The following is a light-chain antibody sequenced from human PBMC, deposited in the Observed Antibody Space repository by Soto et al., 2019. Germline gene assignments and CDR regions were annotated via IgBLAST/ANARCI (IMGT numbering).Light chain of an antibody. CDR1: SRDVDAYDF. J-gene: IGLJ1*01. CDR3: CSFAGSFYV. Sequence: QSALTQPRSVSGSPGQSVAISCTGTSRDVDAYDFVSWYQHHPGKAPKLIISEVSKRPSGVSHRFSGSNSGNTASLTISGLQAEDDADYFCCSFAGSFYVFGTGTELTVL. V-gene: IGLV2-11*01. CDR2: EVS.